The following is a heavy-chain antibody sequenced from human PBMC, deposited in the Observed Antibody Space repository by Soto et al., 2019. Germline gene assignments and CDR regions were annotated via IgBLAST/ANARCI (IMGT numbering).Heavy chain of an antibody. D-gene: IGHD3-3*01. CDR1: GFSSSTNGVG. CDR3: AHRQELTTYVFWSGYVSSKTTDYGVDV. CDR2: IYWNDDQ. V-gene: IGHV2-5*01. J-gene: IGHJ6*02. Sequence: QISLQESGPTLVKPTQTLTLTCTFSGFSSSTNGVGVDWIRQPPGKALEWLALIYWNDDQRYSPSLKSRLTITKDAPKTQAVRTMTNMDPVDTATYYCAHRQELTTYVFWSGYVSSKTTDYGVDVWGQGTRVTVSS.